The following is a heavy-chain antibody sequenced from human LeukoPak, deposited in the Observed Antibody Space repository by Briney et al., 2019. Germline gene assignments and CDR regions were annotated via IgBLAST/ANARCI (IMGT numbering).Heavy chain of an antibody. CDR3: ARDISLWFGELTGYFDY. CDR1: GFTFSSYA. D-gene: IGHD3-10*01. V-gene: IGHV3-7*01. CDR2: IKQDGSEK. J-gene: IGHJ4*02. Sequence: GGSLRLSCAASGFTFSSYAMHWVRQAPGKGLEWVANIKQDGSEKYYVDSVKGRFTISRDNAKNSLYLQMNSLRAEDTAVYYCARDISLWFGELTGYFDYWGQGTLVTVSS.